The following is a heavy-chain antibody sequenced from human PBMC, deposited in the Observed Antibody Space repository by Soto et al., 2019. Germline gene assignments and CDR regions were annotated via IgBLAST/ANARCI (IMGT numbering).Heavy chain of an antibody. Sequence: QITLKESGPTLVKPTQTLTLTCTFSGFSLSTSGVGVGWIRQPPGKPLQWLALIYWDDDKCYSPSLKSRLTITKDTAKNHGVRRRTNMDPVDTATYYWAHCVTAIVRYQYYYYAMDLWGRGTTVTVSS. V-gene: IGHV2-5*02. CDR3: AHCVTAIVRYQYYYYAMDL. CDR1: GFSLSTSGVG. J-gene: IGHJ6*02. D-gene: IGHD2-15*01. CDR2: IYWDDDK.